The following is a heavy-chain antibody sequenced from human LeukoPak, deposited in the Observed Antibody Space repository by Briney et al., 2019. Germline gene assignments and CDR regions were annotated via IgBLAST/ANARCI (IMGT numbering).Heavy chain of an antibody. CDR2: ISGSGGST. D-gene: IGHD6-19*01. V-gene: IGHV3-23*01. CDR3: ATDGGWYNPFDY. CDR1: GFTFSSYA. J-gene: IGHJ4*02. Sequence: GGSLRLSCAAYGFTFSSYAMSWVRQAPGKGLEWVAAISGSGGSTYYADSVKGRFTISRDNSKNTLYLQMNSLRADDTAVYYCATDGGWYNPFDYWGQGTLVTVSS.